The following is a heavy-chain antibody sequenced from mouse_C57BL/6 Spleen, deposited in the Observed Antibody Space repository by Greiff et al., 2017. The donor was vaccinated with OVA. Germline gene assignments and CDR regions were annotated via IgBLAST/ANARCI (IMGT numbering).Heavy chain of an antibody. J-gene: IGHJ2*01. CDR1: GFSFNTYA. Sequence: EVQLVESGGGLVQPKGSLKLSCAASGFSFNTYAMNWVRQAPGKGLEWVARIRSKSNNYATYYADSVKDRFTISRDDSESMLYLQMNNLKTEDTAMYYCVRQPIYYDYGEGSFDYWGQGTTLTVSS. D-gene: IGHD2-4*01. CDR2: IRSKSNNYAT. V-gene: IGHV10-1*01. CDR3: VRQPIYYDYGEGSFDY.